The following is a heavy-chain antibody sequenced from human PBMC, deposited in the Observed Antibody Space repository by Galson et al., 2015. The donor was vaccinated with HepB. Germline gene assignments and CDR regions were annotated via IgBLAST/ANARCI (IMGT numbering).Heavy chain of an antibody. V-gene: IGHV1-46*01. Sequence: SVKVSCKASGYTFTNYYIHWVRQAPGQGLERMAIIDPRGGSTTFAQKFQGRVTMTRDTPTSTVHMELSSLRSEDTAVYYCARGGIYYESRGSLYNWFDPRGQGTLVTVSS. D-gene: IGHD3-22*01. CDR3: ARGGIYYESRGSLYNWFDP. CDR1: GYTFTNYY. J-gene: IGHJ5*02. CDR2: IDPRGGST.